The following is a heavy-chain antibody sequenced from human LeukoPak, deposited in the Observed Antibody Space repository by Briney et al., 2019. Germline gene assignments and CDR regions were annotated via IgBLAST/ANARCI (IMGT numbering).Heavy chain of an antibody. CDR2: IYYSGST. CDR1: GGSISSGGYY. D-gene: IGHD5-12*01. J-gene: IGHJ5*02. CDR3: ARDYSGYDFVTTGWFDP. V-gene: IGHV4-31*03. Sequence: SETLSLTCTVSGGSISSGGYYWSWIRQHPGKGLEWIGYIYYSGSTYYNPSLKSRVTISVDTSKNQFSLKLSSVTAADTAVYYCARDYSGYDFVTTGWFDPWGQGILVTVSS.